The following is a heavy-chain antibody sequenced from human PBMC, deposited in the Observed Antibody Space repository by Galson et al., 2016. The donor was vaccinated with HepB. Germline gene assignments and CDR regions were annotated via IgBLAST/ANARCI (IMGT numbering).Heavy chain of an antibody. Sequence: SLRLSCAASGFSFSDYYMHCVRQAPGKGLEWVSYISDNNTYANYADSVKGRFTNSRDNAKNSLYLQRNSLRAEDRAVYYCARDLGLHQGPIGLPPGPLLQEHLWG. J-gene: IGHJ6*01. D-gene: IGHD3-16*01. CDR3: ARDLGLHQGPIGLPPGPLLQEHL. V-gene: IGHV3-11*06. CDR1: GFSFSDYY. CDR2: ISDNNTYA.